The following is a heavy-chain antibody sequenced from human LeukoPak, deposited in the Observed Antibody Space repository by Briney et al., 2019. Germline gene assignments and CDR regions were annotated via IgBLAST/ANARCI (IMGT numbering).Heavy chain of an antibody. V-gene: IGHV4-39*01. D-gene: IGHD3-22*01. CDR3: ARHKVDEEVWVVVVTTGCNWFDP. Sequence: SETLSLTCTVSGGSISSSGDYWGWIRQPPGKGLEWIGSIYYSGSTYYNPSLKSRVTISVDTSKNQFSLKLSSVTAADTAVYYCARHKVDEEVWVVVVTTGCNWFDPWGQGTLVTVSS. CDR1: GGSISSSGDY. CDR2: IYYSGST. J-gene: IGHJ5*02.